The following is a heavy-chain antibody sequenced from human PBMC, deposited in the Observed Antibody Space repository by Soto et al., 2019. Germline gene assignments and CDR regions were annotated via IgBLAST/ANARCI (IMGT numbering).Heavy chain of an antibody. J-gene: IGHJ6*02. Sequence: ASVKVSCKASGYTFPSYGISWVRQAPGQGLEWMGWISAYNGNTNYAQKLQGRVTMTTDTSTSTAYMELRSLRSDDTAVYYCARSTFDYGGSLYGMEVWGQGTTVTVPS. V-gene: IGHV1-18*01. CDR3: ARSTFDYGGSLYGMEV. CDR1: GYTFPSYG. CDR2: ISAYNGNT. D-gene: IGHD4-17*01.